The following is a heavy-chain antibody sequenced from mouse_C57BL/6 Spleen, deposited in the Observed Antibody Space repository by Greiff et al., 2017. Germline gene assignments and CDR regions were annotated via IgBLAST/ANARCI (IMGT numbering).Heavy chain of an antibody. V-gene: IGHV5-4*03. CDR3: ARSGNVVMDAMDD. CDR2: LSDCGSYT. J-gene: IGHJ4*01. Sequence: EVNLVESGGGLVKPGGSLKLSCAASGFTFSSYAMSLVRQTPDQRLEWVSTLSDCGSYTYSPDNVQGRFTISRDNAKTNLYLQMSHLKSEDTAMYYCARSGNVVMDAMDDWGQGTSVTVSS. D-gene: IGHD2-2*01. CDR1: GFTFSSYA.